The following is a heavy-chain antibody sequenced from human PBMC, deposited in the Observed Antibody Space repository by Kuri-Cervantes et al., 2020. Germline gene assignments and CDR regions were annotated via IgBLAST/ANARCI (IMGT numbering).Heavy chain of an antibody. Sequence: GGSLRLSCTASGFTFGDYAMSWFRQAPGKGLEWVGFIRSKAYGGTTEYAASVKGRFTISRDNSKNTLYLQMNSLRAEDTAVYYCARVIAVAGPHLDYWGQGTLVTVSS. J-gene: IGHJ4*02. CDR3: ARVIAVAGPHLDY. CDR1: GFTFGDYA. CDR2: IRSKAYGGTT. D-gene: IGHD6-19*01. V-gene: IGHV3-49*03.